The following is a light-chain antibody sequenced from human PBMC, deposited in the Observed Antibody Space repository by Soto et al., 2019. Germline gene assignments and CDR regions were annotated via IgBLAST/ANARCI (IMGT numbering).Light chain of an antibody. CDR1: QSISNY. CDR3: QQSYTLSPLT. V-gene: IGKV1-39*01. CDR2: AAS. J-gene: IGKJ4*01. Sequence: DIPLTQSPSSLSASVGDRVTITCRASQSISNYLNWYQQKPGTAPKLVIYAASKLQSGVPSRFSGSGSGTDFTLTISSLQPDDFATYYCQQSYTLSPLTVGGGTRVDIK.